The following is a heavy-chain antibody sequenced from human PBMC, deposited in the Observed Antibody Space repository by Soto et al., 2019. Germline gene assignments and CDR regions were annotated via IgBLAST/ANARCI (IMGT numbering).Heavy chain of an antibody. CDR2: MNANSGNT. Sequence: QVQLVQSGAEVKKPGASVKVSCKASGYTFTSYDINWVRQATGQGLEWMGWMNANSGNTGYAQKFQGRVTMTRNTSINTAYKELSSLRSEDTAVYYCARGLRPRDGYNLGYWGQGTLVTVSS. CDR1: GYTFTSYD. J-gene: IGHJ4*02. CDR3: ARGLRPRDGYNLGY. D-gene: IGHD5-12*01. V-gene: IGHV1-8*01.